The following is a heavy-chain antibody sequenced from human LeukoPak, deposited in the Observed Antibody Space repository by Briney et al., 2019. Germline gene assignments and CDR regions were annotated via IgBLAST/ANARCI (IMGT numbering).Heavy chain of an antibody. D-gene: IGHD2-15*01. CDR3: TTVTHFYL. V-gene: IGHV3-15*01. CDR2: IQHGGTT. J-gene: IGHJ4*02. CDR1: GFSFSGAW. Sequence: GGSLRLSCATSGFSFSGAWLSWVRQAPGKGLEWIGRIQHGGTTDYAAPVRGRFTISRDDSKATLYLQMNSLKTEDTAIYYCTTVTHFYLGGQGTLVTISS.